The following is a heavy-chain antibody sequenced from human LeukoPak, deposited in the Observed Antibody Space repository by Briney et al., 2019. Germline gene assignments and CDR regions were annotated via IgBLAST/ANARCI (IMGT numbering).Heavy chain of an antibody. D-gene: IGHD3-10*01. CDR3: ARGDRYYGSGRPFDY. J-gene: IGHJ4*02. Sequence: ASVKVSCKASGYTFTGYYMHWVRQAPGQGLEWMGRINPNSGGTNYAQKFQGRVTMTRDTSISTAYMELSRLRSDDTAVYYCARGDRYYGSGRPFDYWGQGTLVTVSS. V-gene: IGHV1-2*06. CDR1: GYTFTGYY. CDR2: INPNSGGT.